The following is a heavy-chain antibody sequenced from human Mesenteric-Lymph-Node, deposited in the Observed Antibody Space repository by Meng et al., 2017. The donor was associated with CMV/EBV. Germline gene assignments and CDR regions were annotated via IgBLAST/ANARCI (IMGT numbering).Heavy chain of an antibody. D-gene: IGHD5-18*01. CDR3: AGQRGDSPFAY. CDR1: GSLIGDYW. CDR2: INPDGSQK. V-gene: IGHV3-7*01. J-gene: IGHJ4*02. Sequence: GGSLRLSCAASGSLIGDYWMIWIRQAPGKGLECVANINPDGSQKYYVDSVKGRFTISRDNAKDSLYLQMNTLRAEDTAMYYCAGQRGDSPFAYWGQGTLVTVSS.